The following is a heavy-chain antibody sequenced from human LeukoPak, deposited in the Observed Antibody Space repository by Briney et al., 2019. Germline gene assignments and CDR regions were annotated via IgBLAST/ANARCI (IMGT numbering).Heavy chain of an antibody. CDR3: AALHYGDFDY. V-gene: IGHV3-74*01. Sequence: GGSLRLSCAASGFTFSSYWIHWVRQAPGQGLVWVSRINPEATTISYADSVKGRFTISRDNAKNTLYLQMNSLRAEDTAVYYCAALHYGDFDYWGQGTLLTVSS. CDR1: GFTFSSYW. J-gene: IGHJ4*02. CDR2: INPEATTI. D-gene: IGHD4-17*01.